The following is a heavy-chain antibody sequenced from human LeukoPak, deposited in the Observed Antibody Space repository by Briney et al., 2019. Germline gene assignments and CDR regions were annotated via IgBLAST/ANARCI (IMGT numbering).Heavy chain of an antibody. D-gene: IGHD6-25*01. CDR2: INWDGDST. V-gene: IGHV3-20*04. J-gene: IGHJ1*01. CDR1: GFSLDDYG. CDR3: ARDPGAAARRPEYFQH. Sequence: PGGSLRLACAASGFSLDDYGMSWVRQAPGKGPEWVSGINWDGDSTGYGDSVKGRLTISRDNGKNSLYLQMKSLRAEDTALYYCARDPGAAARRPEYFQHWGQGTLVTVSS.